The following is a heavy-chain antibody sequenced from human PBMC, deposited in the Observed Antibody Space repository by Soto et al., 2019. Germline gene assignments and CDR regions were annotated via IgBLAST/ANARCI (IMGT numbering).Heavy chain of an antibody. CDR2: VIPLFRTA. D-gene: IGHD2-15*01. Sequence: QVQLVQSGAEVKKPGSSVKVSCKSSGGTFSNSPISWVRQAPGQGLEWMGGVIPLFRTANYAQKFQGRVTITADESTNIAYMELSSLRSGDTAVYYCARSRFVVGVTEDYYGMDVWGQGTTVTVAS. CDR1: GGTFSNSP. CDR3: ARSRFVVGVTEDYYGMDV. V-gene: IGHV1-69*12. J-gene: IGHJ6*02.